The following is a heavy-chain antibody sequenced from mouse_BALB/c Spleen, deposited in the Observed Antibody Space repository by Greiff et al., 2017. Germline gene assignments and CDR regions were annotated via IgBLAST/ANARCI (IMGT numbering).Heavy chain of an antibody. J-gene: IGHJ4*01. CDR3: ARSADYYAMDY. Sequence: VQLKESGPELVKPGASVKMSCKASGYTFTSYVMHWVKQKPGQGLEWIGYINPYNDGTKYNEKFKGKATLTSDKSSSTAYMELSSLTSEDSAVYYCARSADYYAMDYWGQGTSVTVSS. CDR2: INPYNDGT. CDR1: GYTFTSYV. V-gene: IGHV1-14*01. D-gene: IGHD6-1*01.